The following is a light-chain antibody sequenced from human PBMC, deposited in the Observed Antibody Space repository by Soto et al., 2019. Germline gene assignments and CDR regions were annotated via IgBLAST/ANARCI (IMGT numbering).Light chain of an antibody. V-gene: IGLV2-11*01. Sequence: QSALTQPRSVSGSPGQSVTISCTGASSDVGGYDSVSWYRQHPGKAPQLMIYDVRKRPSGVPDRFSGSKSGNTASLTISGLQAEDEADYYCCSFTSSYTLFFGGGTKLTVL. CDR3: CSFTSSYTLF. CDR2: DVR. J-gene: IGLJ2*01. CDR1: SSDVGGYDS.